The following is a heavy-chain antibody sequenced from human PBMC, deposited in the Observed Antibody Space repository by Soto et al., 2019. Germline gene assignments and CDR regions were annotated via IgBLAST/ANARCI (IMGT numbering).Heavy chain of an antibody. Sequence: SETLSLTCTVSCGSISSGDYYWSWIRQPPGKGLEWIGYIYYSGSTYYNPSLKSRVTISVDTSKNQFSLKLSSVTAADTAVYYCARDQRDGYTYYYYYGMDVWGQGTTVTVSS. CDR2: IYYSGST. V-gene: IGHV4-30-4*01. D-gene: IGHD5-12*01. CDR1: CGSISSGDYY. J-gene: IGHJ6*02. CDR3: ARDQRDGYTYYYYYGMDV.